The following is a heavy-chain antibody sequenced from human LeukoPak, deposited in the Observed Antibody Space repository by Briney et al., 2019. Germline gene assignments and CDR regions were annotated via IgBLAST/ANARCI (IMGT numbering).Heavy chain of an antibody. V-gene: IGHV3-33*08. D-gene: IGHD3-10*01. CDR3: ARAGVRGVIPDY. CDR2: IWYDGSNK. Sequence: GGSLRLSCAASGFTVTSNYISWVRQAPGKGLEWVAVIWYDGSNKYYADSVKDRFTISRDNSKNTLYLQMNSLGPEDTAVCYCARAGVRGVIPDYWGQGTLVTVSS. CDR1: GFTVTSNY. J-gene: IGHJ4*02.